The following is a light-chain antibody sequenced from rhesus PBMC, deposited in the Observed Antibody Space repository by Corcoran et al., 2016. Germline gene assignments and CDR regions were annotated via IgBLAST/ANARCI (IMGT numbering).Light chain of an antibody. CDR3: CSYRSGNIYI. J-gene: IGLJ1*01. V-gene: IGLV2S9*01. Sequence: QSALTQPPSVSKSLGQSVTISCTGTSSDIGGDNDVSWYQQHPGTAPRLLIYDVSKRPSGVSDRFSGSKSGNTASLTIYGLQAEDEADYYCCSYRSGNIYIFGVGTRLTVL. CDR2: DVS. CDR1: SSDIGGDND.